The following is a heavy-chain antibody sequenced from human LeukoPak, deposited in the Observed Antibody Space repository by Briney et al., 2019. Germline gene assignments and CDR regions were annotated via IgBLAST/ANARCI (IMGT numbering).Heavy chain of an antibody. V-gene: IGHV4-39*07. J-gene: IGHJ4*02. CDR2: IYYSGST. D-gene: IGHD4-23*01. Sequence: PSETLSLTCTVSGGSISSSSYYWGWIRQPPGKGLEWIGSIYYSGSTYYNPSLKSRVTMSVDTSKTQFSLKLTSVTAADTAAYYCASAVVTPGSYYFDYWGQGTLVTVSS. CDR3: ASAVVTPGSYYFDY. CDR1: GGSISSSSYY.